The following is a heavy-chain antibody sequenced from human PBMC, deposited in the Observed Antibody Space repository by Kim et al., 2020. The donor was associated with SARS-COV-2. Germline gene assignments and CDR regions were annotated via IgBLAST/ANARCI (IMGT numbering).Heavy chain of an antibody. Sequence: GGSLRLSCAASGFTFSSYAISLVRQAPGKGLEWVSSITDSGGSPSYAASVKGRFTISRDNSKNTLYLQMNSLRAEDTALYYWSKSGQLENWGQGTLVTVSS. CDR3: SKSGQLEN. D-gene: IGHD1-1*01. V-gene: IGHV3-23*01. CDR2: ITDSGGSP. J-gene: IGHJ4*02. CDR1: GFTFSSYA.